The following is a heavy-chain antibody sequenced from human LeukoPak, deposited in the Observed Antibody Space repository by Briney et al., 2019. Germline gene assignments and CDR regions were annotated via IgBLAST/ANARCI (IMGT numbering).Heavy chain of an antibody. D-gene: IGHD3-10*01. J-gene: IGHJ4*02. V-gene: IGHV4-34*01. CDR3: VRRGWFGELWVY. Sequence: PSETLSLTCAVYGGSFSGYYWSWIRQPPGKGLEWIGEINHSGSTNYNPSLKSRVTISVDTSKNQFSLKLSSVTAADTAVYYCVRRGWFGELWVYWGQGTLVTVSS. CDR2: INHSGST. CDR1: GGSFSGYY.